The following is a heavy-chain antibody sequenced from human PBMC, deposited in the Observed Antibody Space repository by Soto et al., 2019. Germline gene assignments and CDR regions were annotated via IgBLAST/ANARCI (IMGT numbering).Heavy chain of an antibody. CDR1: GYSFTDYH. V-gene: IGHV1-2*04. CDR2: INPKSGGT. D-gene: IGHD2-8*01. CDR3: ARGDSTDCSNGVCSFFYNHDMDV. Sequence: ASVKVSCKASGYSFTDYHIHWVRQAPGQGLEWLGRINPKSGGTSTAQKLQGWVTMTTDTSISTASMELTRLTSDDTAIYYCARGDSTDCSNGVCSFFYNHDMDVWGQGTTVTVSS. J-gene: IGHJ6*02.